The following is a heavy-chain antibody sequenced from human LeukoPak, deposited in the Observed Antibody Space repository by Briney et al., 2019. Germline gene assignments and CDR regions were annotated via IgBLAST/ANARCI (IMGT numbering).Heavy chain of an antibody. CDR1: GFTFSSYA. J-gene: IGHJ4*02. D-gene: IGHD5-24*01. CDR3: ARVNGRWATTVNY. Sequence: GGSLRLSCAASGFTFSSYAMHWVRQAPGQGLEWMGWINPNSGGTNYAQKFQGRVTMTRDTSISTAYMELSRLRSDDTAVYYCARVNGRWATTVNYWGQGTLVTVSS. V-gene: IGHV1-2*02. CDR2: INPNSGGT.